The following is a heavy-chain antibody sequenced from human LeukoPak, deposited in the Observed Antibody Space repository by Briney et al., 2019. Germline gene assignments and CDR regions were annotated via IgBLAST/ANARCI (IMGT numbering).Heavy chain of an antibody. CDR1: GYTLTELS. CDR2: FDPEDSET. D-gene: IGHD3-22*01. Sequence: ASVKVSCKVSGYTLTELSMHWGRQAPGKGLEWMGGFDPEDSETIYAQKFQGRVTMTEDTSTDTAYMELSSLRSEDTAVYYCATDSDSSGYYPDYWGQGTLVTVSS. J-gene: IGHJ4*02. CDR3: ATDSDSSGYYPDY. V-gene: IGHV1-24*01.